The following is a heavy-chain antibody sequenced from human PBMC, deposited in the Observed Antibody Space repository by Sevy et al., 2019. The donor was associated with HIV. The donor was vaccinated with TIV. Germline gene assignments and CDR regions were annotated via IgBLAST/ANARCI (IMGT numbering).Heavy chain of an antibody. CDR2: IYYSGST. V-gene: IGHV4-39*01. J-gene: IGHJ4*02. CDR3: ASLLSDFWSGYYIGNGVDY. D-gene: IGHD3-3*01. CDR1: GGSISSSSYY. Sequence: SETLSLTCTVSGGSISSSSYYWGWIRQPPGQGLEWIGSIYYSGSTYYNPSLKSRVTISVDTSKNQFSLKLSSVTAADTAVYYCASLLSDFWSGYYIGNGVDYWGQGTLVTVSS.